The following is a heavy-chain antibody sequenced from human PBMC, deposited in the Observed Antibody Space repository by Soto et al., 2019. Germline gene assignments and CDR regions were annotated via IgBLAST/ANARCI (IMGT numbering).Heavy chain of an antibody. CDR3: ARGGGYYGVLFDY. CDR1: GGAISSSSYF. J-gene: IGHJ4*02. V-gene: IGHV4-39*01. D-gene: IGHD4-17*01. CDR2: ILYSGTT. Sequence: QLQLQESGPGLLRPSETLSLTCNVSGGAISSSSYFWAWVRQPPGKTREWIGHILYSGTTHYNESLKSRVTISVDTSKNQLSLRLNSVTPADTAVYYCARGGGYYGVLFDYWGQGTLVPVSS.